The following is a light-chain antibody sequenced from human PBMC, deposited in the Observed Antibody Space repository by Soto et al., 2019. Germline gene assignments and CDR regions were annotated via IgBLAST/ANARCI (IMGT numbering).Light chain of an antibody. V-gene: IGKV1-5*01. J-gene: IGKJ5*01. CDR3: QQTYTTPEIT. CDR2: DAS. CDR1: QSISSW. Sequence: DIQMTPSPSTLSASVGDRVTITCRASQSISSWLAWYQQKPGKAPKLLIYDASSLESGVPSRFSGSGSGTEFTLTISSLQPEDFATYYCQQTYTTPEITFGQGTRLEIK.